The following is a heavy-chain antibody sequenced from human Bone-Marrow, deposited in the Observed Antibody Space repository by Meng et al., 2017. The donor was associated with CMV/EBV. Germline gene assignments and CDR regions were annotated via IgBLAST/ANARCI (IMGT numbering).Heavy chain of an antibody. V-gene: IGHV1-69*06. CDR2: IIPIFGTA. CDR3: ARVRVSERKWSGYYYFDY. CDR1: TFSSYA. J-gene: IGHJ4*02. Sequence: TFSSYAISWVRQAPGQGLEWMGGIIPIFGTANYAQKFQGRVTITADKSTSTAYMELSSLRSEDTAVYYCARVRVSERKWSGYYYFDYWGRGTLVTVSS. D-gene: IGHD3-3*01.